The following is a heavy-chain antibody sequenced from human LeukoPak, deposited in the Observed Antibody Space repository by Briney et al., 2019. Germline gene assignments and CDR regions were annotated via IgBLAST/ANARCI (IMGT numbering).Heavy chain of an antibody. Sequence: PGGSLRLSCAASGFTFSSYGMHWVRQAPGKGLEWVAVIWYDGSNKYYADSVKGRLTISRDNSKNTLYLQMNSLRAEDTAVYYCARDSGGSSWYIPGYWGQGTLVTVSS. J-gene: IGHJ4*02. V-gene: IGHV3-33*01. D-gene: IGHD6-13*01. CDR2: IWYDGSNK. CDR3: ARDSGGSSWYIPGY. CDR1: GFTFSSYG.